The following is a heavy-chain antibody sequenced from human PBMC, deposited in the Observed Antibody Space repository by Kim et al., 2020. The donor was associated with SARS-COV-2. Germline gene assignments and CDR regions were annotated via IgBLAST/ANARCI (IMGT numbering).Heavy chain of an antibody. V-gene: IGHV4-59*13. J-gene: IGHJ5*02. CDR2: IYYSGNT. D-gene: IGHD2-2*01. Sequence: SETLSLTCTVSGGSISSYYWSWIRQPPGKGLEWIGYIYYSGNTNYNPSLKSRVTISVDTSKNQFSLKLSSVTAADTAVYYCAREDCSSTSCRGGWFDPWG. CDR3: AREDCSSTSCRGGWFDP. CDR1: GGSISSYY.